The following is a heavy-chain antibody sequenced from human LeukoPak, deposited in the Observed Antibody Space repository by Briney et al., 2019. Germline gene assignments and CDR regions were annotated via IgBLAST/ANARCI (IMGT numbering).Heavy chain of an antibody. D-gene: IGHD5-18*01. CDR3: AARGSGYSYGFDAFDI. V-gene: IGHV1-58*02. J-gene: IGHJ3*02. Sequence: ASVKVSCKASGFTFTSSAMQWVRQAHGQRLEWIGWIVVGSGNTNYAQKFQERVTITRDMSTSTAYMELSSLRSEDTAVYYCAARGSGYSYGFDAFDIWGQGTMVTVSS. CDR2: IVVGSGNT. CDR1: GFTFTSSA.